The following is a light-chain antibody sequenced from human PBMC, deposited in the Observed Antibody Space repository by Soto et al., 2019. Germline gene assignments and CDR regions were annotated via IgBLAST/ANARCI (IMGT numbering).Light chain of an antibody. CDR1: HDVTTN. J-gene: IGKJ5*01. CDR2: YAS. CDR3: QQYNNSPFS. V-gene: IGKV3-15*01. Sequence: MVMTQSPTTLPVSEGERATVSFSSGHDVTTNFAWYQQKSGQSPRLLIYYASIRATGVPARFSGTGSETDFTLTISGLQAEDVAVYFCQQYNNSPFSFGQGTRLEIK.